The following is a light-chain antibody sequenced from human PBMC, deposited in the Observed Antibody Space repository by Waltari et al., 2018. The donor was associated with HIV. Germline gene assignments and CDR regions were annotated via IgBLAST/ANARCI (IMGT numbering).Light chain of an antibody. CDR1: SSNIGSHY. J-gene: IGLJ3*02. Sequence: QSVLTQPPSVSAAPGQKVTISCSGSSSNIGSHYVSWYQHLPGTAPKLLIYHNDDRPAGIPDRCSGSRSGTSASLDITGLQTGDEADYHCGTWDSSLSTVVFGGGTKLTVL. V-gene: IGLV1-51*01. CDR3: GTWDSSLSTVV. CDR2: HND.